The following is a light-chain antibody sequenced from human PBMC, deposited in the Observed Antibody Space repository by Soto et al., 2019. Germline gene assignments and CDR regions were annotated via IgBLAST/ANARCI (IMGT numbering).Light chain of an antibody. Sequence: DIQLTQSPSSLSASVGDRVTITCRASQAISSCLAWYQQKPGKVPELLIYDTSTLQAGAPSRFSGSGSGTDVTLTISSLQPEDVATYYCHKYNHAPTFGGGTKVEIK. CDR2: DTS. V-gene: IGKV1-27*01. CDR3: HKYNHAPT. CDR1: QAISSC. J-gene: IGKJ4*01.